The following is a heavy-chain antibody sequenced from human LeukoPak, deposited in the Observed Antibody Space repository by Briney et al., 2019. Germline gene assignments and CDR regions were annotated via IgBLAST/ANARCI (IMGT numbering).Heavy chain of an antibody. CDR2: INHSGST. V-gene: IGHV4-34*01. CDR3: ARGGCSGGSCYAHYYYGMDV. Sequence: SSETLSLTCAVYGGSFSGYYWSWIRQPPGKGLEWIGEINHSGSTNYNPSLKSRVTISVDTSKNQFSLKLSSVTAADTAVYYCARGGCSGGSCYAHYYYGMDVWGQGTTVTVSS. D-gene: IGHD2-15*01. CDR1: GGSFSGYY. J-gene: IGHJ6*02.